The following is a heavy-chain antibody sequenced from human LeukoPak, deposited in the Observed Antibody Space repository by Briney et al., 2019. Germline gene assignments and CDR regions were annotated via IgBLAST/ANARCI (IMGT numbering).Heavy chain of an antibody. Sequence: LGSSVKVSCKASGGTFSSYAISWVRQASGQGLEWMGGIIPIFGTANYAQKFQGRVTITTDESTSTAYMELSSLRSEDTAVYYCARDTDYYDSSGYYYVYFDYWGQGTLVTVSS. CDR2: IIPIFGTA. J-gene: IGHJ4*02. CDR1: GGTFSSYA. D-gene: IGHD3-22*01. V-gene: IGHV1-69*05. CDR3: ARDTDYYDSSGYYYVYFDY.